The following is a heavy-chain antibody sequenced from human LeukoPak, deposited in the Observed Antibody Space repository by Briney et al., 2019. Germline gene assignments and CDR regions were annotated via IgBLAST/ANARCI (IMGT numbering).Heavy chain of an antibody. CDR2: IWYDGSNK. CDR3: ARDLGGGSYPELFDS. Sequence: GGSLRLSCAASGFTFSNYGMHWVRQAPGKGLEWVAVIWYDGSNKYYADSVKGRFTISRDNSKNTLYLQMNSLRAEDTAVYYCARDLGGGSYPELFDSWGQGTLVTVSS. V-gene: IGHV3-33*01. CDR1: GFTFSNYG. J-gene: IGHJ4*02. D-gene: IGHD1-26*01.